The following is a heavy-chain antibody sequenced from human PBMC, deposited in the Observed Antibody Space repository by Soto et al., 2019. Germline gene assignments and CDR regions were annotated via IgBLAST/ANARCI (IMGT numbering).Heavy chain of an antibody. Sequence: ASVKVSCKASGGTFSSYAISWVRQAPGQGLEWMGGIIPIFGTANYAQKFQGRVTITADESTSTAYMELNSLTSDDTAVYYCAADAGGYSGYDYSYHGMDVWGQGTTVTVSS. CDR1: GGTFSSYA. V-gene: IGHV1-69*13. J-gene: IGHJ6*02. CDR2: IIPIFGTA. CDR3: AADAGGYSGYDYSYHGMDV. D-gene: IGHD5-12*01.